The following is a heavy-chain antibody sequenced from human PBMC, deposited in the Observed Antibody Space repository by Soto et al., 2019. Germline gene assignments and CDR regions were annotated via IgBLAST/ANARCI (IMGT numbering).Heavy chain of an antibody. CDR2: VYYGGST. CDR3: ARLRRGSNWYFNL. Sequence: QLQLQESGPGLVKPSEPLSLVCTVSGASISCTSYYWVWIRQPPGKGLEWIGSVYYGGSTHYNPSLESRVTMSVDTSKNQFSLKVTSVTATDTAVYHCARLRRGSNWYFNLWGRGTLVTVAS. J-gene: IGHJ2*01. D-gene: IGHD2-15*01. CDR1: GASISCTSYY. V-gene: IGHV4-39*01.